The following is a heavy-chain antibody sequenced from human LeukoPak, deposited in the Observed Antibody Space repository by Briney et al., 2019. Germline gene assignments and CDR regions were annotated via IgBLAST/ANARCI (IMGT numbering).Heavy chain of an antibody. CDR1: GGSISSGSYY. D-gene: IGHD7-27*01. CDR3: ARDKWGVSDS. V-gene: IGHV4-61*02. J-gene: IGHJ4*02. Sequence: SETLSLTCTVSGGSISSGSYYWSWIRQPAGKGLEWIGRIYTSGSTNYNPSLKSRVTISVDMSKSQFSLKLTSVTAADTAVYYCARDKWGVSDSWGQGTLVIVSS. CDR2: IYTSGST.